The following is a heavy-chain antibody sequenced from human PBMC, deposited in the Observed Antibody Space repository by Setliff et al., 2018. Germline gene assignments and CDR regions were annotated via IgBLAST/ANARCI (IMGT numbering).Heavy chain of an antibody. CDR2: ISSYNDVA. Sequence: WASVKVSCKTSGHIFSSYGITWVRQAPGQGLEWMGWISSYNDVANYAQNFQGRVTMTKDTSARAAYMELTSLRSDDTAMYFCAISTLSICSGGSCPNAFDLWGQGTMVTVSS. D-gene: IGHD2-15*01. J-gene: IGHJ3*01. CDR1: GHIFSSYG. CDR3: AISTLSICSGGSCPNAFDL. V-gene: IGHV1-18*01.